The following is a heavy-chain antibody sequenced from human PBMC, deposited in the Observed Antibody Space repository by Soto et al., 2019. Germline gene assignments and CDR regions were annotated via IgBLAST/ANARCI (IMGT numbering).Heavy chain of an antibody. V-gene: IGHV3-30*03. CDR3: ARVESSGTSKYFIDY. Sequence: PGGSLRLSCAASGFTFQNYRMHWVRQAPGKGLEWVAVTSYDGGKMFYADSVQGRFTISRDNSKYTLDLQMNSLRPGDTAVYYCARVESSGTSKYFIDYWGQGTRVTVSS. D-gene: IGHD3-10*01. J-gene: IGHJ4*02. CDR1: GFTFQNYR. CDR2: TSYDGGKM.